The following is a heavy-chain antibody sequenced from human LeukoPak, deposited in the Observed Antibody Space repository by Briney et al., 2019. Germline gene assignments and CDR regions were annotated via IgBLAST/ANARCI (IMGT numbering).Heavy chain of an antibody. Sequence: SETLSLTCTVSGDSISSSSYYWGWIRQPPGKGLEWIGSIHFGETAYNPSLKSRVTISLDTSDNQFSLRLSFVTAADTAVYYCARLEGSGTSGGAYWGQGTLVTVSS. V-gene: IGHV4-39*07. CDR2: IHFGET. D-gene: IGHD1-26*01. CDR3: ARLEGSGTSGGAY. J-gene: IGHJ4*02. CDR1: GDSISSSSYY.